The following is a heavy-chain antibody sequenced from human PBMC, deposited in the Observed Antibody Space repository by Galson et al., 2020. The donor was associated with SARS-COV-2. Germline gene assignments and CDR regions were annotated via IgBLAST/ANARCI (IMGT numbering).Heavy chain of an antibody. Sequence: ESLKIPCASSGFTVSSNYMSWVRHPPGKGLESVSVIYRGGSTYYADSVKRRFTISRDNSKNTLYLLMNSLTAEDTALYYCARGMPDSFDSWGPETLSTVSP. J-gene: IGHJ4*02. CDR1: GFTVSSNY. D-gene: IGHD2-2*01. CDR2: IYRGGST. CDR3: ARGMPDSFDS. V-gene: IGHV3-66*02.